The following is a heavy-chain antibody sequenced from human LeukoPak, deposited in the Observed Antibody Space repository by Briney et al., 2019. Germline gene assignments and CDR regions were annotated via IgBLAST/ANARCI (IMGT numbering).Heavy chain of an antibody. D-gene: IGHD2-2*01. CDR3: ARWKSIVVVPAASGGFDY. CDR2: IKPNSGGT. Sequence: ASVKVSCKASGYTFTGYYMHWVRQASGQGLEWMGWIKPNSGGTNYAQKFQGRVTMTRDTSISTAYMELSRLRSDDTAVYYCARWKSIVVVPAASGGFDYWGQGTLVTVSS. CDR1: GYTFTGYY. J-gene: IGHJ4*02. V-gene: IGHV1-2*02.